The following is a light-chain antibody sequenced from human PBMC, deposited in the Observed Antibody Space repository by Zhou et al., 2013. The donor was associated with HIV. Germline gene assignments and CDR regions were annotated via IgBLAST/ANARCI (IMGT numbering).Light chain of an antibody. CDR3: QQYDNLWT. V-gene: IGKV1-27*01. Sequence: DIQMTQSPSSLSASVGDRVTITCRARQGISNSLAWYQQKPGTVPKLLIYAASTLQSGVPSRFSGSGSEREFNLTIDGLQPEDFATYYCQQYDNLWTFGPGTRV. CDR1: QGISNS. CDR2: AAS. J-gene: IGKJ1*01.